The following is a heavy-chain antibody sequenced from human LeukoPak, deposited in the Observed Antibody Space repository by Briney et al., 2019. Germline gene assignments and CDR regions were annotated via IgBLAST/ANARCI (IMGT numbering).Heavy chain of an antibody. CDR3: ARENEEGYCSGGSCYDNWFDP. V-gene: IGHV4-4*07. J-gene: IGHJ5*02. Sequence: SETLSLTCTVSGGSISSYYWSWIRQPAGKGREWIGRIYTSGSTNYNPSLKSRVTMSVDPSKNQFSLQLSSVTAADTAVYYCARENEEGYCSGGSCYDNWFDPWGQGTLVTVSS. D-gene: IGHD2-15*01. CDR1: GGSISSYY. CDR2: IYTSGST.